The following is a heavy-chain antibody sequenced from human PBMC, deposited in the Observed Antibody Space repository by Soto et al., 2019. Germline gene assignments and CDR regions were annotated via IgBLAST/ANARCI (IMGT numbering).Heavy chain of an antibody. D-gene: IGHD3-3*01. CDR1: GFTFSSYS. Sequence: GGSLRLSCAASGFTFSSYSMNWVRQAPGKGLEWVSSISSSSSYIYYADSVKGRFTISRDNAKNSLYLQMNSLRAEDTAVYYCASGANDFWSGYYYYYYMDVWGKGTTVTVSS. V-gene: IGHV3-21*01. J-gene: IGHJ6*03. CDR3: ASGANDFWSGYYYYYYMDV. CDR2: ISSSSSYI.